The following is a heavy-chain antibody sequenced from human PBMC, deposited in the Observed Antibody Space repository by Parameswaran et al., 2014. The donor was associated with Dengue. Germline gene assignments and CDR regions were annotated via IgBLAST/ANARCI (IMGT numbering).Heavy chain of an antibody. CDR3: ARSNPVDSSGQAFDY. Sequence: VRQMPGKGLEWMGIIYPGDSDTRYSPSFQGQVTISADKSISTAYLQWSSLKASDTAMYYCARSNPVDSSGQAFDYWGQGTLVTVSS. D-gene: IGHD3-22*01. V-gene: IGHV5-51*01. CDR2: IYPGDSDT. J-gene: IGHJ4*02.